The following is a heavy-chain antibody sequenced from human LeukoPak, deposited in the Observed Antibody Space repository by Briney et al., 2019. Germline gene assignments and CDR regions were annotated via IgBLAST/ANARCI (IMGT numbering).Heavy chain of an antibody. Sequence: SETLSLTCTVSGGSISSYYWSWIRQPPGKGLEWIGYIYYSGSTNYNPSLKSRVTISVDTSKNQFSLKLSSVTAADTAVYYCARVAAGDYYYYYCMDVWGKGTTVTVSS. V-gene: IGHV4-59*01. D-gene: IGHD6-25*01. CDR3: ARVAAGDYYYYYCMDV. CDR2: IYYSGST. J-gene: IGHJ6*03. CDR1: GGSISSYY.